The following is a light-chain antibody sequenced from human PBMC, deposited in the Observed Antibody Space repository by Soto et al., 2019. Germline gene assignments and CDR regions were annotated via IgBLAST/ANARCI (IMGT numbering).Light chain of an antibody. V-gene: IGKV1-9*01. J-gene: IGKJ4*01. CDR2: ATS. CDR1: QGFSRY. CDR3: QRPRTYALT. Sequence: DIQLTQSPSFLPASVGDRVTITCRASQGFSRYLAWYQQKPGKAANLLIHATSTLQSGVPSRFSGSESGTEFTLTVSSLQPEDVAICYCQRPRTYALTFCGGAKGEI.